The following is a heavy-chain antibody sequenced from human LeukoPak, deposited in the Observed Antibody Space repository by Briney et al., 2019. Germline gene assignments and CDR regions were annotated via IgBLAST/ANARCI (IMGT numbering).Heavy chain of an antibody. Sequence: GGSLTLSCAASGFTFSGYSMLWVRQAPGKGGECVLGIGSDGGGTSYAHSVRGRFTFSRDNSKNTLYLQIDSGTPEDMPVYYCARDLGLNGSFDYWGQGTLVTVSS. CDR2: IGSDGGGT. D-gene: IGHD5-24*01. V-gene: IGHV3-64*01. CDR1: GFTFSGYS. J-gene: IGHJ4*02. CDR3: ARDLGLNGSFDY.